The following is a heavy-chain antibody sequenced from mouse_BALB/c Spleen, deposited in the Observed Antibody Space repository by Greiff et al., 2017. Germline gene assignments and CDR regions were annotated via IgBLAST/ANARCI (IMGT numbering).Heavy chain of an antibody. CDR1: GYTFTNYW. V-gene: IGHV1-63*02. D-gene: IGHD2-14*01. Sequence: VKLMESGAELVRPGTSVKISCKASGYTFTNYWLGWVKQRPGHGLEWIGDIYPGGGYTNYNEKFKGKATLTADTSSSTPYMQLSSLTSEDSAVYFCARHRYVDYWGQGTTLTVSS. CDR3: ARHRYVDY. CDR2: IYPGGGYT. J-gene: IGHJ2*01.